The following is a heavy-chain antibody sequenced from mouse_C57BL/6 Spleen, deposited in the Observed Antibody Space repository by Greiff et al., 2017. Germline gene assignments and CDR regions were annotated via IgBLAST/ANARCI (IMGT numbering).Heavy chain of an antibody. D-gene: IGHD2-10*02. V-gene: IGHV1-64*01. CDR3: ASSNYGYFDV. J-gene: IGHJ1*03. CDR1: GYTFTSYW. CDR2: IHPNSGST. Sequence: VQLQQPGAELVQPGASVKLSCKASGYTFTSYWMHWVKQRPGQGLEWIGMIHPNSGSTNYNEKFKSKATLTVDKSSSTAYMQLSSLTSEDSAVYYCASSNYGYFDVWGTGTTVTVSS.